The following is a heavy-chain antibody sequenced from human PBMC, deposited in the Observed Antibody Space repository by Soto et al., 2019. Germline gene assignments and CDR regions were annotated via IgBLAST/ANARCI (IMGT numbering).Heavy chain of an antibody. J-gene: IGHJ4*02. V-gene: IGHV3-23*01. CDR3: ARRITSSFDY. D-gene: IGHD1-20*01. Sequence: EVQLLESGGGLVQPGGSLRLSCVAPGFTLSINNINWVRQAPGKGLEWVSVITEGGDYTNYADSVKGRFTISRDNSKNTLYLQMNSLRAEDTAVYFCARRITSSFDYWGQGTLVTVSS. CDR1: GFTLSINN. CDR2: ITEGGDYT.